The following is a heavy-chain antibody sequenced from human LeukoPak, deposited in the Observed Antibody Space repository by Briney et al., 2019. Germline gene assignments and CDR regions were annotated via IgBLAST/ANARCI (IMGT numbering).Heavy chain of an antibody. CDR2: ISGSGGST. V-gene: IGHV3-23*01. CDR1: GFTVSSDY. D-gene: IGHD3-10*01. Sequence: GGSLRLSCVASGFTVSSDYMSWVRQAPGKGLEWVSAISGSGGSTYYADSVKGRFTISRDNSKNTLYLQMNSLRAEDTAVYYCAKDGVLWFGELNYWGQGTLVTVSS. CDR3: AKDGVLWFGELNY. J-gene: IGHJ4*02.